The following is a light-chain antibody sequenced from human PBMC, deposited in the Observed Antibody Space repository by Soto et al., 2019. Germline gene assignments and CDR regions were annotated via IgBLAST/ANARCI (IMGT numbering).Light chain of an antibody. CDR1: QSISSW. J-gene: IGKJ1*01. V-gene: IGKV1-5*03. CDR2: KAS. CDR3: QQYNFYPWT. Sequence: DIQMTQSPSTLSASVGDRVIITCRASQSISSWLAWYQQKPGKAPKLLIYKASSLESGVPSRFSGSGSGTEFTLTISSLQPDDFATYYCQQYNFYPWTFGQGTNVEIK.